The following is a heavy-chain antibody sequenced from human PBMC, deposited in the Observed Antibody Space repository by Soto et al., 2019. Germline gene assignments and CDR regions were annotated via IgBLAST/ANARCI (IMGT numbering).Heavy chain of an antibody. J-gene: IGHJ6*02. CDR1: GFTFSRFW. Sequence: EVQLVESGGGLVQRGGSLRVSCAASGFTFSRFWMHWVRQAPGMGLVWVSRINSDGSSTNYADSVKGRFTISRDNAKNTLYLQINSLRVEDTAVYYCARAGGSCSGGSCTNKYFYGMDVWGQGTTVTVSS. CDR2: INSDGSST. CDR3: ARAGGSCSGGSCTNKYFYGMDV. V-gene: IGHV3-74*01. D-gene: IGHD2-15*01.